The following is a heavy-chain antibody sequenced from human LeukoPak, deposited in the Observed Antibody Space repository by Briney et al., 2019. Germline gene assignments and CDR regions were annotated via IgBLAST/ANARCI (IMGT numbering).Heavy chain of an antibody. V-gene: IGHV3-48*04. CDR3: ARKGVVVAATNDY. Sequence: GVLRLSCAASGFTFSSYAMHWVRQAPGKGLEWVSYISSSGSTIYYADSVKGRLTISRDNAKNSLYLQMNSLRAEDTAVYYCARKGVVVAATNDYWGQGTLVTVSS. CDR1: GFTFSSYA. J-gene: IGHJ4*02. CDR2: ISSSGSTI. D-gene: IGHD2-15*01.